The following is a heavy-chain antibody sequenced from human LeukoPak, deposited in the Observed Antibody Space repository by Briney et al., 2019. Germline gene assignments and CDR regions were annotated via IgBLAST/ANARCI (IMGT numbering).Heavy chain of an antibody. CDR2: VSGYNSNT. CDR3: ARDLTYYYGSGRESITWGGMDV. Sequence: GASVRVSCKASGYTFTSYGIIWERQAPGQGLEWMGRVSGYNSNTKNAQKFQGRVTLTTDTSTSTAYMELRSLRSDDTAVYYCARDLTYYYGSGRESITWGGMDVWGQGTTVTVSS. D-gene: IGHD3-10*01. V-gene: IGHV1-18*01. J-gene: IGHJ6*02. CDR1: GYTFTSYG.